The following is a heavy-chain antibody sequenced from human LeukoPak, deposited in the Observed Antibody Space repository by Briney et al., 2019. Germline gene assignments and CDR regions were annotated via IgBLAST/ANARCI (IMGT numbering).Heavy chain of an antibody. Sequence: GGPLRLSCAACGFTFSCYAMLWARQAPGKRLEWVTDILYDGSNKGYADSVQGRFTISRDNSKNTLYLQMNSLRAEDTAVYYCARDGALVQQLARTGAFDIWGQGTMVTVSS. CDR3: ARDGALVQQLARTGAFDI. D-gene: IGHD6-13*01. J-gene: IGHJ3*02. CDR1: GFTFSCYA. V-gene: IGHV3-30*04. CDR2: ILYDGSNK.